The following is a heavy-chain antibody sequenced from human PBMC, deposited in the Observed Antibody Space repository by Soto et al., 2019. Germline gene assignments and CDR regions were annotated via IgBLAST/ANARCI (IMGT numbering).Heavy chain of an antibody. V-gene: IGHV1-18*01. CDR2: INAHNGNT. J-gene: IGHJ4*02. D-gene: IGHD4-17*01. CDR3: AIADYGDPDY. CDR1: GSTFPSST. Sequence: QVQLVQSGAEVKKPGASVKVSCKASGSTFPSSTVSWVRQAPGQGLEWMGWINAHNGNTKYVQKFQGRLTMTTDTSTGTGYMELRSLRSDDTAIYFCAIADYGDPDYWGQGTLVTVSS.